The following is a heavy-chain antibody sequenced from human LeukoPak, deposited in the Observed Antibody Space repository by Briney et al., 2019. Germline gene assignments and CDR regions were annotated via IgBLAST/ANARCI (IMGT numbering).Heavy chain of an antibody. Sequence: PSETLSLTCTVSGGSISSYYWSWIRQPPGKGLEWIGYIYYTGSTNYNPSLKSRVTISVDTSKNQFPLKLSSVTAADTAVYYCAGTWIQLWSQVDYWGQGTLVTVSS. D-gene: IGHD5-18*01. CDR3: AGTWIQLWSQVDY. V-gene: IGHV4-59*01. CDR2: IYYTGST. CDR1: GGSISSYY. J-gene: IGHJ4*02.